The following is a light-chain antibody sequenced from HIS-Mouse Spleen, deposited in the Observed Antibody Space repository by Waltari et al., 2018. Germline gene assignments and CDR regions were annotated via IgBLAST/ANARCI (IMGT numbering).Light chain of an antibody. J-gene: IGLJ3*02. V-gene: IGLV2-14*01. Sequence: PGQSITISCTETSSDVGGYNYVSWYQQHPGKAPKLMIYEVSNRPSGVSNRFSGSKSGNTASLTISGLQAEDEADYYCSSYTSSSTWVFGGGTKLTVL. CDR1: SSDVGGYNY. CDR3: SSYTSSSTWV. CDR2: EVS.